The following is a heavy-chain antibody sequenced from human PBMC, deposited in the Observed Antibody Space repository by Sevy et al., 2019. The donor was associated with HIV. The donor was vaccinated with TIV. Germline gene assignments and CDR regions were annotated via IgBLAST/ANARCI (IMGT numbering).Heavy chain of an antibody. V-gene: IGHV1-24*01. J-gene: IGHJ4*02. Sequence: ASVKVSCKVSGNTLTKLSTHWVRQAPGKGFEWMGSFDPEDGERIYAQKFQGRVTMTEDTSTDTAYMDLSSLRSDDTAVYYCAATREYYYGNSGYFDFWGQGTLVTVSS. CDR3: AATREYYYGNSGYFDF. CDR2: FDPEDGER. CDR1: GNTLTKLS. D-gene: IGHD3-22*01.